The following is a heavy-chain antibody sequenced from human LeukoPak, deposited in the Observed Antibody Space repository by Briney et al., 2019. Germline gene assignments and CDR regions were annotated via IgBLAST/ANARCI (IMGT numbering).Heavy chain of an antibody. D-gene: IGHD1-26*01. CDR2: IYHSGST. Sequence: SETLSLTCTVSGYSISSGYYWGWIRQPPGKGLEWIGYIYHSGSTYYNPSLKSRVTMSVDTSKNQFSLKLSSVTAADTAVYYCAKSVGATLFDYWGQGTLVTVSS. J-gene: IGHJ4*02. V-gene: IGHV4-38-2*02. CDR1: GYSISSGYY. CDR3: AKSVGATLFDY.